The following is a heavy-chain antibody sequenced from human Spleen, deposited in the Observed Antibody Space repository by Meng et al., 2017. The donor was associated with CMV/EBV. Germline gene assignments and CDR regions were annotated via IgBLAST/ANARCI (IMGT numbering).Heavy chain of an antibody. J-gene: IGHJ4*02. V-gene: IGHV3-23*01. CDR1: GFTFSSYA. CDR2: ISGSGGST. D-gene: IGHD3-22*01. CDR3: AKGMYYYDSSGYRS. Sequence: GESLKISCAASGFTFSSYAMSWVRQAPGKGLEWVSAISGSGGSTYYADSVKGRFTISRDNSKNTLYLQMNSLRAEDTAVYYCAKGMYYYDSSGYRSWGQGTLVTVSS.